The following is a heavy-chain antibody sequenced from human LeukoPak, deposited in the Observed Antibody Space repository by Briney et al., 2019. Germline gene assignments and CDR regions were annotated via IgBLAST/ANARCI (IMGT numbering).Heavy chain of an antibody. V-gene: IGHV4-39*01. Sequence: SETLSLTCTVSGGSISSSNYYWVWIRQPPGKGLEWIGSFYYSGSTYYNPSLNSRVTISVDTSNNQFSLKLSSVTAADTAVYYCARHADYKGEDYWGQGTLVTVSS. CDR2: FYYSGST. J-gene: IGHJ4*02. CDR1: GGSISSSNYY. D-gene: IGHD4-11*01. CDR3: ARHADYKGEDY.